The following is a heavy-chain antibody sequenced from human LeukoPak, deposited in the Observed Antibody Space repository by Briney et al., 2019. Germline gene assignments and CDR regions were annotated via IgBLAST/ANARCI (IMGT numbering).Heavy chain of an antibody. CDR1: GYTFTSYY. D-gene: IGHD1-26*01. Sequence: ASVKVSCMASGYTFTSYYIHWVRQAPGQGLEWMGIINPSGGSTNYAQDFQGRVTMTRDTSTSTVYMELSSLRSEDTAVYYCARRELAGSTAYFDYWGQGTLVTVSS. CDR2: INPSGGST. V-gene: IGHV1-46*01. J-gene: IGHJ4*02. CDR3: ARRELAGSTAYFDY.